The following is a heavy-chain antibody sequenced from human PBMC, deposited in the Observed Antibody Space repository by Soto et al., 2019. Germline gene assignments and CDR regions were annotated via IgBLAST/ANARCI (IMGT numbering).Heavy chain of an antibody. V-gene: IGHV4-34*01. CDR3: ASLRMANQGLIEY. Sequence: SETLSLTCAFYVVSFSGYYWSCIRHPPGKWLEWIGEINHSGSTNYNQSLKSRVTISVDTSKNQFSLKLSSVTAADTAVYYCASLRMANQGLIEYWGQGTLVNVSS. CDR2: INHSGST. D-gene: IGHD2-2*01. J-gene: IGHJ4*02. CDR1: VVSFSGYY.